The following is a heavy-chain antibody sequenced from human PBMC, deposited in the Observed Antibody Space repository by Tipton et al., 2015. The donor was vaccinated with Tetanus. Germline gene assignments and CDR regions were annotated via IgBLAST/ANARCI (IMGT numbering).Heavy chain of an antibody. CDR1: GDSVSSNSAA. D-gene: IGHD3-10*01. CDR3: ARDPLGDETIFDY. Sequence: GLVKPSQTLSLTCAISGDSVSSNSAAWNWIRQSPSRGLEWLARTYYRSRWYNDYALSVKSRITISPDISKNQFSLQLNSVTPDDTAVYYCARDPLGDETIFDYWGQGTLVTVSS. V-gene: IGHV6-1*01. J-gene: IGHJ4*02. CDR2: TYYRSRWYN.